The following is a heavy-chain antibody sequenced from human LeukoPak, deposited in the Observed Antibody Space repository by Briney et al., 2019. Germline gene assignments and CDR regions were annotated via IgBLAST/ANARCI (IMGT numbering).Heavy chain of an antibody. D-gene: IGHD6-19*01. Sequence: SETLSLTCAVYGGSFSGYYWSWIRQPPGKGLEWIGEINHSGSTNYNPSLKSRVTISVDTSKNQFSLKLSSVTAADTAVYYCARRESSGWYWYFDLWGRGTLVTVSS. CDR2: INHSGST. CDR1: GGSFSGYY. V-gene: IGHV4-34*01. J-gene: IGHJ2*01. CDR3: ARRESSGWYWYFDL.